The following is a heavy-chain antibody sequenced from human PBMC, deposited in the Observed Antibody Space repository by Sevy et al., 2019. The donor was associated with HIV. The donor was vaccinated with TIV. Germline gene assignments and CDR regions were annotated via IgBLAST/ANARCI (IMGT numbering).Heavy chain of an antibody. Sequence: GGSLRLSCPASGFTISSYWMLWVRQAPGKGLEWVANINQDGSTKYYLDSVKGRFTISKDNAKNSVVLQMNSLTAEDTGVYFSVRAMASADSFWGQGTLVTVSS. CDR2: INQDGSTK. V-gene: IGHV3-7*01. J-gene: IGHJ4*02. D-gene: IGHD3-10*01. CDR3: VRAMASADSF. CDR1: GFTISSYW.